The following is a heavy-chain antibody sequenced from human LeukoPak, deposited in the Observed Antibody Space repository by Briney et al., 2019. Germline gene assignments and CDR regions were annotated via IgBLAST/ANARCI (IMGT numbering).Heavy chain of an antibody. J-gene: IGHJ6*02. CDR2: ISGSGGST. D-gene: IGHD3-3*01. V-gene: IGHV3-23*01. CDR1: GFTFKNFA. CDR3: AKDIETFTIFGLDV. Sequence: PGGSLRLSCAASGFTFKNFAMHWVRQAPGKGLEWVSAISGSGGSTYYADSVKGRFTISRDNSKNTLYLQMNSLRAEDTAVYYCAKDIETFTIFGLDVWGQGTTVTVSS.